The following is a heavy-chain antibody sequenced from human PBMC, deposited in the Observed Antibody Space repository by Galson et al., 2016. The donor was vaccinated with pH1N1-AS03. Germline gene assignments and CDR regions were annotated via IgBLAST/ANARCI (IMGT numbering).Heavy chain of an antibody. V-gene: IGHV3-7*03. J-gene: IGHJ3*02. CDR1: GITFSGYW. D-gene: IGHD3-3*01. CDR3: ARGKDFWSGYPGDAFDI. CDR2: IKQDGSEK. Sequence: SLRLSCAASGITFSGYWMTWVRQAPGKGLEWVANIKQDGSEKYSVDSVKGRFTISRDNAKNSLYLQMNSLRAEDTAVYYCARGKDFWSGYPGDAFDIWGQGTMVTVSS.